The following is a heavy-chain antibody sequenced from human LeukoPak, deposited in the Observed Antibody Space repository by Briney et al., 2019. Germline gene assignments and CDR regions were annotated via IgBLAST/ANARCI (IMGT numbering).Heavy chain of an antibody. CDR1: GFTFSSYW. J-gene: IGHJ4*02. Sequence: GGSLRLSCAASGFTFSSYWMHWVRQAPGKGLVWVSRINSDGSSTSYADSVKGRFTISRDNAKNTLYLQMNSLRAEDTAVYYCARDLRYDYAWGSYRWNEGFDYWGQGTLVTVSS. CDR2: INSDGSST. D-gene: IGHD3-16*02. CDR3: ARDLRYDYAWGSYRWNEGFDY. V-gene: IGHV3-74*01.